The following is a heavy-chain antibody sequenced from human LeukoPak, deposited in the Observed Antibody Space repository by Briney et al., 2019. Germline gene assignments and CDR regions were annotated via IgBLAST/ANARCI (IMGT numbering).Heavy chain of an antibody. CDR2: IDWDDDK. CDR1: GFSLSTSGVG. J-gene: IGHJ4*02. Sequence: SGPTLVNPTQTLTLTCTFSGFSLSTSGVGVGWIRQPPGKALEWLARIDWDDDKYYSTSLKTRLTISKDTSKNQVVLTMTNMDPVDTATYYCARMYSSGSPFDYWGQGTLVTVSS. CDR3: ARMYSSGSPFDY. V-gene: IGHV2-70*11. D-gene: IGHD3-22*01.